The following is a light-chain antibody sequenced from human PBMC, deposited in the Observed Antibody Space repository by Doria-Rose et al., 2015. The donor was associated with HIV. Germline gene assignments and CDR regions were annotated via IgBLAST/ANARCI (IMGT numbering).Light chain of an antibody. CDR3: QQYYSYPPT. CDR1: QDISNY. Sequence: AIRMTQSPSSLSASTGDRVTITCRASQDISNYLAWYQQKPGKAPKLLIYAASTLESGVPSRFSGSGSGTDFALTTSFLHSEYFATYYCQQYYSYPPTFGQGTKVEVK. J-gene: IGKJ1*01. CDR2: AAS. V-gene: IGKV1-8*01.